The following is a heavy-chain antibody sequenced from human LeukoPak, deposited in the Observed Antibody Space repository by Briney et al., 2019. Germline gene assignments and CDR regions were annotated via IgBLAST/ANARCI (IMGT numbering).Heavy chain of an antibody. CDR2: IYSGGST. CDR3: ARAGGGSWTVDY. V-gene: IGHV3-66*01. J-gene: IGHJ4*02. D-gene: IGHD1-26*01. Sequence: QTGGSLRLSCAASGFTVSSNYMSWVRQAPGKGLEWVSVIYSGGSTYYADSVNGRFTISRDNSKNTLYLQMNSLRAEDTAVYYCARAGGGSWTVDYWGQGTLVTVSS. CDR1: GFTVSSNY.